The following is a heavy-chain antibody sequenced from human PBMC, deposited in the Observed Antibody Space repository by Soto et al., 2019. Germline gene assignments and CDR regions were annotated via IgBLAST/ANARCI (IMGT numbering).Heavy chain of an antibody. CDR1: GGSISSYY. V-gene: IGHV4-59*08. J-gene: IGHJ6*02. Sequence: QVQLQESGPGLVKPSETLSLSCTVSGGSISSYYWSWFRQSPGKRMEWIGYVHHSWGSSYNPSLQSRVSISLDTSKSQCSLKATSVTATDTAVYYCARQGFGPLHGLVDVWGQGTTVTVSS. D-gene: IGHD3-10*01. CDR2: VHHSWGS. CDR3: ARQGFGPLHGLVDV.